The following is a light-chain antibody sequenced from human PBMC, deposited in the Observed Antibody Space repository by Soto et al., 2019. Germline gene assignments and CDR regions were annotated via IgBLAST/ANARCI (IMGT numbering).Light chain of an antibody. CDR2: GTS. CDR1: QSVSSSY. V-gene: IGKV3-20*01. Sequence: EIVLTQSPGTLSLSPGERATLSCRASQSVSSSYLAWYQQKPGQAPRLLIYGTSSRATAIPDRFSGSGSGTDFPLTISRLEPEEFAVYYCQQYGSSSWTFGQGTKVEIK. CDR3: QQYGSSSWT. J-gene: IGKJ1*01.